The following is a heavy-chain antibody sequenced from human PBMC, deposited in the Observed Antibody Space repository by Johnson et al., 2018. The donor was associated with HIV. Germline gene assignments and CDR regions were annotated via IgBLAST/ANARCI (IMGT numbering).Heavy chain of an antibody. Sequence: VQLVESGGGLVQPGGSLRLSCAASGFTVSSNYMSWVRQAPGKGLEWVSVIYSGGSTYYADSVKGRFTISRDNSKNTLYLQMNSLRAEDTAVYYCARESYCSGGSCYDAFDFWGQVTMVTVSS. CDR2: IYSGGST. D-gene: IGHD2-15*01. CDR3: ARESYCSGGSCYDAFDF. J-gene: IGHJ3*01. V-gene: IGHV3-66*01. CDR1: GFTVSSNY.